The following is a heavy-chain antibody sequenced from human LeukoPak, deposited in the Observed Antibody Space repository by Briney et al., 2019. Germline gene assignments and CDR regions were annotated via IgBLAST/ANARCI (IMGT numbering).Heavy chain of an antibody. CDR3: AKEEGYSSGWYPGYYFDY. V-gene: IGHV3-23*01. D-gene: IGHD6-19*01. J-gene: IGHJ4*02. CDR2: ISGSGGST. CDR1: GFTFSSYA. Sequence: GGPLRLSCAASGFTFSSYAMSWVRQAPGKGLEWVSAISGSGGSTYYADSVKGRFTISRDNSKNTLYLQMNSLRAEDTAVYYCAKEEGYSSGWYPGYYFDYWGQGTLVTVSS.